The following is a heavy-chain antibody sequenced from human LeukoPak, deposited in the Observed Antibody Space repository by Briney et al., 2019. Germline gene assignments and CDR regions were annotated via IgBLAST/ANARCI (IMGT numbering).Heavy chain of an antibody. CDR2: INPNSGGT. V-gene: IGHV1-2*06. Sequence: GASVKVSCKASGYTFTGYYLYWVRQAPGQGLEWMVRINPNSGGTNYAQKFQGRVTMTRDTSISTAYMELSSLRSDDTAVFYCARRIAAAGHFDYWGQGTLVTVSS. D-gene: IGHD6-13*01. J-gene: IGHJ4*02. CDR1: GYTFTGYY. CDR3: ARRIAAAGHFDY.